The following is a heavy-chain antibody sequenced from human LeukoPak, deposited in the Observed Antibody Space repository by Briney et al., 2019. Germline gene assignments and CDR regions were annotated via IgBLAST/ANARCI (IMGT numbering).Heavy chain of an antibody. J-gene: IGHJ4*02. CDR1: GFTFSGSA. D-gene: IGHD5-12*01. Sequence: AGGSLRVSCAASGFTFSGSAMHWVRQASGKGLEWVGRIRSKANSYATAYAASVKGRFTISRDDSKNTAYLQMNSLKTEDTAVYYCTRLPATMGDFDYWGQGTLVTVSS. CDR3: TRLPATMGDFDY. CDR2: IRSKANSYAT. V-gene: IGHV3-73*01.